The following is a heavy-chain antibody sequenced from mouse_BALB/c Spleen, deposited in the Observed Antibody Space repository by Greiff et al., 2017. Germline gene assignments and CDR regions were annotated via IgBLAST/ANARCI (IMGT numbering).Heavy chain of an antibody. Sequence: QVQLKESGAELAKPGASVKMSCKASGYTFTSYCMHWVKQRPGQGLEWIGYINPSTGYTEYNQKFKGKATLTADKSSSTAYMQLSSLTSEDSAVYYCARKDGNYAIDYWGQGTTVTVSS. CDR1: GYTFTSYC. V-gene: IGHV1-7*01. J-gene: IGHJ4*01. CDR3: ARKDGNYAIDY. CDR2: INPSTGYT. D-gene: IGHD2-1*01.